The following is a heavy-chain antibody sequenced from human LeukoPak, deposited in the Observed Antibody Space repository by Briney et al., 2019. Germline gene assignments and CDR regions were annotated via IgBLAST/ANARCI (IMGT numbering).Heavy chain of an antibody. J-gene: IGHJ3*02. V-gene: IGHV3-7*01. CDR1: GFTFSNYW. CDR3: AREDTVAGDAFDI. D-gene: IGHD4-23*01. CDR2: IKQDGSER. Sequence: GGSLRLSRAASGFTFSNYWMTWVRQAPGKGLEWVANIKQDGSERFNVDSVKGRFTISRDNAKNSLYLQMNSLRAEDTAVYYCAREDTVAGDAFDIWGQGTMVTVSS.